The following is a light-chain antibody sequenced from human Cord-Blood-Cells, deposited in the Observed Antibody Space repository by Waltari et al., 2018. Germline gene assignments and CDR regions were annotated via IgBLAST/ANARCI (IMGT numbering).Light chain of an antibody. Sequence: QSALTQPASVSGSPGHSITISCTGTSRHVGGYHYASWYQQHPGTAPNLMIYDVSNRPSGVSNRFSGSKSGNTASLTISGLQAEDEADYYCSSYTSSSTYVFGTGTKVTVL. CDR3: SSYTSSSTYV. CDR1: SRHVGGYHY. V-gene: IGLV2-14*01. J-gene: IGLJ1*01. CDR2: DVS.